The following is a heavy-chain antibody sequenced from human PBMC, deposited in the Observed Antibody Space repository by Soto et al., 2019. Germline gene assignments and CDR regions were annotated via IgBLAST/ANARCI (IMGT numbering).Heavy chain of an antibody. D-gene: IGHD2-21*02. CDR2: IYFTGAT. CDR3: ASIPRRGYSYGIDY. J-gene: IGHJ4*02. V-gene: IGHV4-31*03. Sequence: QVQLQESGPGLVKPSQTLSLTCNVSGGSISSGTSYWTWIRQHPGEGLEWFGHIYFTGATYSNPSLRSRLTMSVDTSKNQFSLKLTSVTAADTATYYCASIPRRGYSYGIDYWGQGTLVTVSS. CDR1: GGSISSGTSY.